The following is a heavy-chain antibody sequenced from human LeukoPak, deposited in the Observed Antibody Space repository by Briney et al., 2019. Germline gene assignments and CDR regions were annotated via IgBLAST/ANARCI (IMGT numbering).Heavy chain of an antibody. D-gene: IGHD6-13*01. Sequence: ASVKVSCKSSGYTFTTYGITWVRQAPGQGLEWMGWISTDNGDTNYAQKFQGRVTMTTDTSTSTAYMELRSLRSDDTAVYYCARGTSSSSWYLGYWGQGTLVTVSS. V-gene: IGHV1-18*01. CDR2: ISTDNGDT. CDR1: GYTFTTYG. CDR3: ARGTSSSSWYLGY. J-gene: IGHJ4*02.